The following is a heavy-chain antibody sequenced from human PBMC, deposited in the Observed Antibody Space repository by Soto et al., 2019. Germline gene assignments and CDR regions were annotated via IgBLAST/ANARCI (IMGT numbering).Heavy chain of an antibody. V-gene: IGHV6-1*01. CDR3: ARGVITFGGVIVGFDY. Sequence: TLSLTCAISGDSVSSNSAAWNLIRQSPSRGLEWLGRTYYRSKWYNDYAVSVKSRITINPDTSKNQFSLQLNSVTPEDTAVYYCARGVITFGGVIVGFDYWGQGTLVTVS. J-gene: IGHJ4*02. CDR2: TYYRSKWYN. D-gene: IGHD3-16*02. CDR1: GDSVSSNSAA.